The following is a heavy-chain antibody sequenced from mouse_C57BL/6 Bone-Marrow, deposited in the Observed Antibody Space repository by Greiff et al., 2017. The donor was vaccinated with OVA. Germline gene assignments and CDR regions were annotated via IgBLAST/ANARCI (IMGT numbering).Heavy chain of an antibody. V-gene: IGHV1-80*01. J-gene: IGHJ2*01. CDR2: IYPGDGDT. D-gene: IGHD2-2*01. CDR3: AREDSDGNDPFDY. Sequence: VQLQQSGAELVKPGASVTISCKASGYAFSSYWMNWVKQRPGKGLEWIGQIYPGDGDTNYNGKFKGKATLTADKSSSTAYMPLSSLTSEDSAVDFRAREDSDGNDPFDYWGQGTTLTVSS. CDR1: GYAFSSYW.